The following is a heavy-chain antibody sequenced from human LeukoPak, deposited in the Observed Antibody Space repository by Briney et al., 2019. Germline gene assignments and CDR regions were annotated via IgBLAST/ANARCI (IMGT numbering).Heavy chain of an antibody. D-gene: IGHD6-6*01. CDR1: GGTFSSYA. CDR3: ASHDGEQLVSAEYFQH. J-gene: IGHJ1*01. Sequence: ASVKVSCKASGGTFSSYAISWVRQAPGQGLEWMGGIIPIFGTANYAQKFQGRVTITTDESTSTAYMELSSLRSEDTAVYYCASHDGEQLVSAEYFQHWGQGTLVTVSS. V-gene: IGHV1-69*05. CDR2: IIPIFGTA.